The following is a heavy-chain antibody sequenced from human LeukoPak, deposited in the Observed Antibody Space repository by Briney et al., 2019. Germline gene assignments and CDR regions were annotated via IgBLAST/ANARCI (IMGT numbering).Heavy chain of an antibody. CDR1: GGSTSSGGYS. CDR3: ASVVVPGTTFDP. CDR2: IYHSGST. Sequence: PSETLSLTCAVSGGSTSSGGYSWSWIRQPPGKGLEWIGYIYHSGSTYYNPSLKSRVTISVDRSKNQFSLKLSSVTAADTAVYYCASVVVPGTTFDPWGQGTLVTVSS. D-gene: IGHD2-21*01. J-gene: IGHJ5*02. V-gene: IGHV4-30-2*01.